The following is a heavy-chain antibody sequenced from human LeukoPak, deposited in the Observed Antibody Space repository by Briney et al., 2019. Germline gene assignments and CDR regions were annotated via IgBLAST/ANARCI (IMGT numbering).Heavy chain of an antibody. CDR2: IYDSGST. CDR3: AKGGGSYAGDYYYYMDV. J-gene: IGHJ6*03. V-gene: IGHV4-59*02. Sequence: SEALSLTCTVSGDSVRNYYWSWIRQPPGKGLEWIGYIYDSGSTNYNPSLKSRVTISVDTSKNQFSLELSSVTAADTAVYYCAKGGGSYAGDYYYYMDVWGKGTTVTISS. D-gene: IGHD1-26*01. CDR1: GDSVRNYY.